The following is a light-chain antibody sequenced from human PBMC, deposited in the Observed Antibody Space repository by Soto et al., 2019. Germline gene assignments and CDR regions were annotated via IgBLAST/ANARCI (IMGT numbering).Light chain of an antibody. CDR3: QNYDRAPWT. CDR2: TAS. CDR1: RDVTDY. V-gene: IGKV1-27*01. Sequence: DIQMTQSPSSLSASVGDRVIITCRASRDVTDYLAWYQQKPGHVPPLLVFTASTLQSGVPSRFTASGSGTDFTLTSTGLQPEDFATYYCQNYDRAPWTFGQGTKVEI. J-gene: IGKJ1*01.